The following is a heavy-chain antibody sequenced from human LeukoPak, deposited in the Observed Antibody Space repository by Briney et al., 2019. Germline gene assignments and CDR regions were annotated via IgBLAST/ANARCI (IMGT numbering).Heavy chain of an antibody. D-gene: IGHD6-6*01. CDR3: ARTPAYSSFHYFDY. V-gene: IGHV1-18*01. Sequence: GASVKVSCKASGYTFTSYGISWLRQAPGQGLEWMGWISAYNGNTNYAQKLQGRVTMTTDTSTSTAYMELRSLRSDDTAVYYCARTPAYSSFHYFDYWGQGTLVTVSS. CDR2: ISAYNGNT. CDR1: GYTFTSYG. J-gene: IGHJ4*02.